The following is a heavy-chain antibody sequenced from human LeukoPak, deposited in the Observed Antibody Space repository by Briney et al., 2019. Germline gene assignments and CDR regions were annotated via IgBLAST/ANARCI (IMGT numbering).Heavy chain of an antibody. Sequence: GGSLRLSCAASGLHFSGTAMSWVRQAPGKGLEWVSAISHDGMNAYYADSVKGRLTISRDNSKKTVSLEMSSLTAADTGVYYCAKDGAQYSSGPECDPRGQGALVTVSP. D-gene: IGHD6-19*01. J-gene: IGHJ5*02. V-gene: IGHV3-23*01. CDR3: AKDGAQYSSGPECDP. CDR2: ISHDGMNA. CDR1: GLHFSGTA.